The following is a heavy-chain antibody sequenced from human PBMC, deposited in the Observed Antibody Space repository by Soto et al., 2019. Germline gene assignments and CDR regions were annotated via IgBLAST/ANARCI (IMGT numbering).Heavy chain of an antibody. CDR1: GFTFSSYG. CDR2: ISYDGSNK. D-gene: IGHD3-10*01. J-gene: IGHJ4*02. Sequence: QVQLVESGGGVVQPGRSLRLSCAASGFTFSSYGMHWVRQAPGKGLEWGEVISYDGSNKYYADSVKGGFTISRDNAKNTLYLQMNSLRAEDTAVYYCAKAGDGLRSVGEYWGQGTLVTVSS. V-gene: IGHV3-30*18. CDR3: AKAGDGLRSVGEY.